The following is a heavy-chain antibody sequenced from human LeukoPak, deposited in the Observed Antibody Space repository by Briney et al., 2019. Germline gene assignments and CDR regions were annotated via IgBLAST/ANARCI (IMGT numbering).Heavy chain of an antibody. D-gene: IGHD3-22*01. CDR2: IRSKAYGGTT. J-gene: IGHJ4*02. CDR3: TRDPSPLYYYDSSGYYYGI. V-gene: IGHV3-49*03. Sequence: GGSLRLSCTGSGFTFRDYGINWLRQAPGKGLEWVGFIRSKAYGGTTEYAASVKGRFTISRDDSKSVAHLQMNSLKIEDTAVYYCTRDPSPLYYYDSSGYYYGIWGQGTLVTVSS. CDR1: GFTFRDYG.